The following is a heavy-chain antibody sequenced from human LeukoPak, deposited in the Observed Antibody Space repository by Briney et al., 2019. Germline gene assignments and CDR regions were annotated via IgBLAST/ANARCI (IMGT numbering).Heavy chain of an antibody. V-gene: IGHV3-23*01. D-gene: IGHD6-13*01. J-gene: IGHJ6*01. CDR3: ARTIAQYSNSWLYFYYGLDV. Sequence: GGSLRLSCTASGFTFGSHAMSWVRQAPGKGLEWVSSISGGSEDTYYADSVKGRFTISRDNSKSTLYLQMNSLRAEDTAVYYCARTIAQYSNSWLYFYYGLDVWGRGTTVTVSS. CDR1: GFTFGSHA. CDR2: ISGGSEDT.